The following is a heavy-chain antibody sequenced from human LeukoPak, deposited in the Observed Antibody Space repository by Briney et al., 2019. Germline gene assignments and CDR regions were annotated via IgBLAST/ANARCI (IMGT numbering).Heavy chain of an antibody. CDR3: ATDRKGRTWDPRFDY. D-gene: IGHD3-10*01. CDR2: INDDGRET. Sequence: GGALRLSCAASGFPFTNYWMNWGRQAPGKRPEWVGNINDDGRETNNVGAVRGRFTISRANAKITLYLQKKNVRVEDTAVYYCATDRKGRTWDPRFDYWGHGALVTVSS. J-gene: IGHJ4*01. V-gene: IGHV3-7*01. CDR1: GFPFTNYW.